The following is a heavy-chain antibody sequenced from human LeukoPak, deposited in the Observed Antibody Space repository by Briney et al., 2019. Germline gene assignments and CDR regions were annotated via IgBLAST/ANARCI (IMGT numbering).Heavy chain of an antibody. J-gene: IGHJ5*02. CDR3: AKEDPYTSGWYP. D-gene: IGHD6-19*01. CDR2: ISDSGGGT. CDR1: GFPFSNCA. Sequence: PGGSLRLSCAASGFPFSNCAMSWVRQAPGKGLEWVSGISDSGGGTYYADSVKVRFTISRDNSKNTLWLQMNSLRADDTAVYYCAKEDPYTSGWYPWGQGTLVTVSS. V-gene: IGHV3-23*01.